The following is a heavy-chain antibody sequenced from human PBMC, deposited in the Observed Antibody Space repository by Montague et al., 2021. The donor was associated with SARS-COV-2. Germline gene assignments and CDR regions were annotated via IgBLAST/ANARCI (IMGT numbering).Heavy chain of an antibody. V-gene: IGHV2-70*11. CDR1: GFSLSTSGMC. CDR2: XDLDDDK. J-gene: IGHJ4*02. Sequence: PALVKPTQTLTLTCTFSGFSLSTSGMCVSWIRQPPGKALEWLARXDLDDDKYYSTSLKTRLTISKDTSKNQVVLTMTNMDPVDTATYYCARMTVAGTPFDYWGQGTLVTVSS. CDR3: ARMTVAGTPFDY. D-gene: IGHD6-19*01.